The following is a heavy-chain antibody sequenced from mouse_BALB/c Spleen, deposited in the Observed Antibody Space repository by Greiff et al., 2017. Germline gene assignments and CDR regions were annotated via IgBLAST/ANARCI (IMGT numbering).Heavy chain of an antibody. D-gene: IGHD2-4*01. V-gene: IGHV14-3*02. CDR1: GFNIKDTY. CDR3: ARGIYYDYDRFAY. Sequence: DVQLQESGAELVKPGASVKLSCTASGFNIKDTYMHWVKQRPEQGLEWIGRIDPANGNTKYDPKFQGKATITADTSSNTAYLQLSSLTSEDTAVYYCARGIYYDYDRFAYWGQGTLVTVSA. J-gene: IGHJ3*01. CDR2: IDPANGNT.